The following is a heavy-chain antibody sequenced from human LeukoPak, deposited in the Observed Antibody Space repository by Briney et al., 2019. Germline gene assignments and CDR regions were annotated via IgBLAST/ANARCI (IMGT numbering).Heavy chain of an antibody. Sequence: SSETLSLTCAVYGGSFSGYYWSWIRQPPGKGLEWIGEINHSGSTNYNPSLKSRVTISVDTSKNQFSLKLSSVTAADTAVYYCARGSRWLQQTLDYWGQGTLVTVSS. CDR1: GGSFSGYY. CDR2: INHSGST. D-gene: IGHD5-24*01. J-gene: IGHJ4*02. CDR3: ARGSRWLQQTLDY. V-gene: IGHV4-34*01.